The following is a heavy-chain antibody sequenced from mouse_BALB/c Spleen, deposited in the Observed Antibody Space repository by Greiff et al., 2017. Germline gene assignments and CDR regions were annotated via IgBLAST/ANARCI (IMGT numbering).Heavy chain of an antibody. V-gene: IGHV1-9*01. CDR3: ARAPYGNYGWFAY. CDR1: GYTFSSYW. D-gene: IGHD2-10*02. Sequence: QVQLQQSGAELMKPGASVKISCKATGYTFSSYWIEWVKQRPGHGLEWIGEILPGSGSTNYNEKFKGKATFTADTSSNTAYMQLSSLTSEDSAVYYCARAPYGNYGWFAYWGQGTLVTASA. J-gene: IGHJ3*01. CDR2: ILPGSGST.